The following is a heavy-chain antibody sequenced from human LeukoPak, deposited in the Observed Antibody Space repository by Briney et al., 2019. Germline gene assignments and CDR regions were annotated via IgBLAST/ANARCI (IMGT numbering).Heavy chain of an antibody. Sequence: SGGSLRISCAASGFTFSSSAMSWVRQAPGRGLEWVSGFSGSGDTTFYADSVKGRFTISRDNSKSTLYLQMNSLRAEDTAVYFCAKVKFTGNSYFYDWGQGTLVTVSS. J-gene: IGHJ4*02. V-gene: IGHV3-23*01. CDR2: FSGSGDTT. D-gene: IGHD4-23*01. CDR1: GFTFSSSA. CDR3: AKVKFTGNSYFYD.